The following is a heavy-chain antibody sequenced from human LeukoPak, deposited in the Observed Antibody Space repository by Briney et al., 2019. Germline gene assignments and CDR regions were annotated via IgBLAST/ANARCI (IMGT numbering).Heavy chain of an antibody. CDR1: GYSFTNYG. Sequence: ASVKVSCKASGYSFTNYGISWVRQAPGQGLEYMGWISAYNGNTYYAQKLQSRVTMTTDTSTSTAYMELGSLRSDDTAVYYCARGHGYYYDSTGTRFDYWGQGTLVTVSS. J-gene: IGHJ4*02. V-gene: IGHV1-18*01. CDR2: ISAYNGNT. D-gene: IGHD3-22*01. CDR3: ARGHGYYYDSTGTRFDY.